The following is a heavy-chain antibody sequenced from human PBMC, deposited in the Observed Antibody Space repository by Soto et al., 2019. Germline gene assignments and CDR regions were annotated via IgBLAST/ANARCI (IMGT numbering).Heavy chain of an antibody. Sequence: QQQLQESGSGLVKPSQTLSLTCAVSGGSISSGGYSWRWIRQPPGKGLEWIGDINYSGSTYYNPSLKIRATIAIDRSMNHFSLELAYVTAADTAVYYCARESGAVATNWFDPWGQGTLVTVSS. CDR1: GGSISSGGYS. CDR3: ARESGAVATNWFDP. V-gene: IGHV4-30-2*01. D-gene: IGHD1-26*01. J-gene: IGHJ5*02. CDR2: INYSGST.